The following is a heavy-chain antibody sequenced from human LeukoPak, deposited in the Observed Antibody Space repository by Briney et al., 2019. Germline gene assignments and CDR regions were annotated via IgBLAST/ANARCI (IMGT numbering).Heavy chain of an antibody. D-gene: IGHD2-2*01. J-gene: IGHJ4*02. CDR2: LNPKSGDT. CDR3: ARPSSTGYV. Sequence: GASVKVSCKASGYTFTDYYYIHWVRQAPGQGLEWMGWLNPKSGDTNYAQKFQGRVTVTRDTSISTAYMELSRLRSDDTAVYYCARPSSTGYVWGQGTQVTVSS. CDR1: GYTFTDYY. V-gene: IGHV1-2*02.